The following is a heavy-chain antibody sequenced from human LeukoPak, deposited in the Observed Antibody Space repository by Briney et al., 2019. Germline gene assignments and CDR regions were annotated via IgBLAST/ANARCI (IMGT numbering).Heavy chain of an antibody. D-gene: IGHD6-19*01. Sequence: SGTLSLTCAVSGGSISSSNWWRWVRQPPGKGLEWIGEIYHSGSTNYNPSLKSRVTISVDKSKNQFSLKLSSVTAAHTAVYYCASQARTVPGTPFDYWGQGTLVTVSS. CDR2: IYHSGST. CDR3: ASQARTVPGTPFDY. V-gene: IGHV4-4*02. J-gene: IGHJ4*02. CDR1: GGSISSSNW.